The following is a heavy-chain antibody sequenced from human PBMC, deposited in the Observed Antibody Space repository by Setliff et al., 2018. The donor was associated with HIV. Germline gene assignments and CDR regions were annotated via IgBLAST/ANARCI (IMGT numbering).Heavy chain of an antibody. D-gene: IGHD2-15*01. CDR1: GFTFSSYA. CDR3: AKDRLPFDY. Sequence: GGSLRLSCAASGFTFSSYAMHWVRQAPGKGLEWVAVISYDGSNKYYADSVKGRFTISRDNSKNTLYLQMNSLRAEDTAVYYCAKDRLPFDYWGQGTLVTVSS. J-gene: IGHJ4*02. CDR2: ISYDGSNK. V-gene: IGHV3-30*01.